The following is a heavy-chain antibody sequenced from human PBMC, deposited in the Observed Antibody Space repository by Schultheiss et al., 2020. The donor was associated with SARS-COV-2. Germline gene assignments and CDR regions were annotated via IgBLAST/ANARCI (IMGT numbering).Heavy chain of an antibody. D-gene: IGHD1-1*01. CDR2: ISGSGGST. Sequence: GESLKISCAASGFTFSSYSMNWVRQAPGKGLEWVSAISGSGGSTYYADSVKGRFTISRDNSKNTLYLQMNSLRAEDTAVYYCARDRYLYGMDVWGQGTMVTVSS. J-gene: IGHJ6*02. V-gene: IGHV3-23*01. CDR3: ARDRYLYGMDV. CDR1: GFTFSSYS.